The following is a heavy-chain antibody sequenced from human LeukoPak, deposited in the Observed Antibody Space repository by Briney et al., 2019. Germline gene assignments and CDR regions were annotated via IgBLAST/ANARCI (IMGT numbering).Heavy chain of an antibody. J-gene: IGHJ4*02. V-gene: IGHV1-69*04. CDR2: IIPILGIA. CDR1: GGTFSSYA. D-gene: IGHD2-2*01. CDR3: ARDVPAANGESKGIFDY. Sequence: SVKVSCKASGGTFSSYAISWVRQAPGQGLEWMGRIIPILGIANYAQKFQGRVTITADKSTSTAYMELSSLGSEDTAVYYCARDVPAANGESKGIFDYWGQGTLVTVSS.